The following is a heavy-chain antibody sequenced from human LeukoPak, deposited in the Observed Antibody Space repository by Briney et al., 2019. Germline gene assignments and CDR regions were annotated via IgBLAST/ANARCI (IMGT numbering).Heavy chain of an antibody. CDR2: ISYDGSNT. CDR1: GITFINHA. D-gene: IGHD6-13*01. J-gene: IGHJ4*02. CDR3: ARVSSLEGYFDY. Sequence: GGSLRLSCAASGITFINHAMDWVRQAPGKGLEWVAVISYDGSNTYYADSVKGRFTISRDNSKNTLYLQMNSLRAEDTAVYYCARVSSLEGYFDYWGQGPLVTVSS. V-gene: IGHV3-30*14.